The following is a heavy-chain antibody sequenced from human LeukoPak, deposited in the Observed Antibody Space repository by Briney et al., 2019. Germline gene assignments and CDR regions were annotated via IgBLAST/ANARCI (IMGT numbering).Heavy chain of an antibody. CDR2: INPSGGST. Sequence: ASVTVSFKSSGYTFTSYYMHWVRQAPGQGLEWVGIINPSGGSTSYAQKFQGRVTMTRDTSTSTVYMELSSLRSEDTAVYYCARTRGSSYGLFDYWGQGTLVTVSS. CDR1: GYTFTSYY. J-gene: IGHJ4*02. CDR3: ARTRGSSYGLFDY. V-gene: IGHV1-46*01. D-gene: IGHD5-18*01.